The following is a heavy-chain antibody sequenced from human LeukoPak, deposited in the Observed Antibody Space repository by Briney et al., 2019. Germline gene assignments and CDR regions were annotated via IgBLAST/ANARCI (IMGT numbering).Heavy chain of an antibody. V-gene: IGHV3-20*04. Sequence: GGSLRLSCAASGFTFSIYAMSLVRQAPGKGLEWVSGINWNGGSTYYRDSVKGRFTISRDNAKNSLYLQMNSLRAEDTALYYCARVKGSGYRNSIDYWGQGTLVTVSS. CDR2: INWNGGST. J-gene: IGHJ4*02. CDR3: ARVKGSGYRNSIDY. D-gene: IGHD3-3*01. CDR1: GFTFSIYA.